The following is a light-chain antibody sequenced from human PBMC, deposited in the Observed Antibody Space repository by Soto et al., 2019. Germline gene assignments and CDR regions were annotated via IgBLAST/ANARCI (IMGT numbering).Light chain of an antibody. CDR3: QQYYSTPWT. J-gene: IGKJ1*01. CDR2: WAS. CDR1: QSVLYSSNNKNY. V-gene: IGKV4-1*01. Sequence: DIVMTQSPDSLAVSLGERATINCKSSQSVLYSSNNKNYLTWYQQKPGQPPKLLIYWASTREAGVPDRFSGSGSGTDFSPTISSLQAEDVAVYYCQQYYSTPWTLGQGTKVEIK.